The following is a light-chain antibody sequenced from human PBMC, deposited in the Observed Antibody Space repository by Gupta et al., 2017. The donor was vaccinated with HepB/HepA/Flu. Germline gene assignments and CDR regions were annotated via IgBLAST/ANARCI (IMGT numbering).Light chain of an antibody. Sequence: DIQMTQSPSSLSVSVGDRVTITCRASQSISSYLNWYQQKPGKAPKLLIYGASSLQSGVPSRFSGSGSGTDFTLTISSLQPEDFATYYCQQIYSTLITFGPGTKVDIK. V-gene: IGKV1-39*01. CDR2: GAS. J-gene: IGKJ3*01. CDR3: QQIYSTLIT. CDR1: QSISSY.